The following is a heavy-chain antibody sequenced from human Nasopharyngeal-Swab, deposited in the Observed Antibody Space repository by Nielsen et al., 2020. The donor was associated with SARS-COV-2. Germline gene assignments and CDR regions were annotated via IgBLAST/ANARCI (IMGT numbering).Heavy chain of an antibody. D-gene: IGHD3-3*01. Sequence: ASVKVSCKASGCTFTSYYMHWVRQAPGQGLEWMGIINPSGGSTSYAQKFQGRVTMTRDTSTSTVYMELSSLRSEDTAVYYCAREEVGPYDFWSGYYSMVDYWGQGTLVTVSS. CDR2: INPSGGST. V-gene: IGHV1-46*01. CDR3: AREEVGPYDFWSGYYSMVDY. J-gene: IGHJ4*02. CDR1: GCTFTSYY.